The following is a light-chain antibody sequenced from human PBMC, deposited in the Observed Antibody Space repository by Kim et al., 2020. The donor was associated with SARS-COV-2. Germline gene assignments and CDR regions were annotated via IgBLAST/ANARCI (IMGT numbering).Light chain of an antibody. J-gene: IGLJ2*01. Sequence: GQKVTISCSGSSSNIGNYSVSWYQQLPGTAPKLLFYDNNKRPSGIPDRFSGSKSGTSATLGITGLQTGDEADYYCGTWDSSLGAVVFGGGTQLTVL. CDR2: DNN. CDR3: GTWDSSLGAVV. V-gene: IGLV1-51*01. CDR1: SSNIGNYS.